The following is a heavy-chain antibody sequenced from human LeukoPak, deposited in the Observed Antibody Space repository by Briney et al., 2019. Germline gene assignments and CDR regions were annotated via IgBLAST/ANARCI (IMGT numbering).Heavy chain of an antibody. Sequence: SETLSLTCTVSGGSISSSSYYWSWIRQPAGKGLEWIGRIYTSGSTNYNPSLKSRVTMSVDTSKNQFSLKLSSVTAADTAVYYCAGYSGYDWGYYYYMDVWGKGTTVTVSS. J-gene: IGHJ6*03. D-gene: IGHD5-12*01. CDR3: AGYSGYDWGYYYYMDV. CDR2: IYTSGST. CDR1: GGSISSSSYY. V-gene: IGHV4-61*02.